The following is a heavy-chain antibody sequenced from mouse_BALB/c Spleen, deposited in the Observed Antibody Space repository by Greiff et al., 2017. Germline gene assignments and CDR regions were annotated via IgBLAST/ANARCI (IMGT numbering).Heavy chain of an antibody. V-gene: IGHV5-17*02. CDR2: ISSGSSTI. CDR3: ARGLHGGYAMDY. D-gene: IGHD1-2*01. J-gene: IGHJ4*01. CDR1: GFTFSSFG. Sequence: DVHLVESGGGLVQPGGSRKLSCAASGFTFSSFGMHWVRQAPEKGLEWVAYISSGSSTIYYADTVKGRFTISRDNPKNTLFLQMTSLRSEDTAMYYCARGLHGGYAMDYWGQGTSVTVSS.